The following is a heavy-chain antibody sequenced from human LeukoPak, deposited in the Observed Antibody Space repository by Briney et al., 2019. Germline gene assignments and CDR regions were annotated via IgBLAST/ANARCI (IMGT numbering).Heavy chain of an antibody. CDR1: GYIFTSYA. CDR3: ARWGSTVTTYYYYGMDV. CDR2: INAGNGNT. V-gene: IGHV1-3*01. J-gene: IGHJ6*02. Sequence: ASVKVSCKASGYIFTSYAMHWVRQAPGQRLEWMGWINAGNGNTKYSQKFQGRVTITRDTSASTVYMELSSLRSEDTAVYYCARWGSTVTTYYYYGMDVWGQGTTVTVSS. D-gene: IGHD4-17*01.